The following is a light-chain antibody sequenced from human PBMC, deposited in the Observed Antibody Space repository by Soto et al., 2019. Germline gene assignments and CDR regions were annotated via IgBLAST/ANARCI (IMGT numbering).Light chain of an antibody. CDR1: QAITND. V-gene: IGKV1-17*02. CDR3: LQHNSYPRT. CDR2: AAS. J-gene: IGKJ1*01. Sequence: DIQMTQSPSSLSASVGDRVTITCRASQAITNDLSWYQQKPGEPPKRLIYAASTLHSRVPSRFSGSGSGTEFTLTISNLQPEDFATYFCLQHNSYPRTFGQGTKVEIK.